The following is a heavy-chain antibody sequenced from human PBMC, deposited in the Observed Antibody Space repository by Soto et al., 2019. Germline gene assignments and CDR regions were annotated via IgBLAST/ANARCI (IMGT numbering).Heavy chain of an antibody. V-gene: IGHV2-5*01. J-gene: IGHJ3*02. CDR1: GFSRSSCGVG. D-gene: IGHD2-15*01. CDR3: GNRLDGGRNSI. CDR2: IYSNDDK. Sequence: QITLKESGPTLVKPTQPLTLTCTFSGFSRSSCGVGVEWVRQSPGKALEWIALIYSNDDKRYSPSVKSRLTTTNDTSKHRVVLTMTNMDPLDTATYYCGNRLDGGRNSIWGKGTMVTVSS.